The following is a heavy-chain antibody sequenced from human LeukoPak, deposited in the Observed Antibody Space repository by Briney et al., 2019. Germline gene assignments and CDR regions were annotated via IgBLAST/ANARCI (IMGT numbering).Heavy chain of an antibody. CDR2: ISGSGGST. D-gene: IGHD1-26*01. CDR3: AKGRYSGSYSNWFDP. V-gene: IGHV3-23*01. CDR1: GFTFSSYV. J-gene: IGHJ5*02. Sequence: GGSLRLSCAASGFTFSSYVMSWVRQAPGKGLEWVSAISGSGGSTYYADSVKGRFTISRDTSKNTLYLQMNSLRAEDTAVYYCAKGRYSGSYSNWFDPWGQGTLVTVSS.